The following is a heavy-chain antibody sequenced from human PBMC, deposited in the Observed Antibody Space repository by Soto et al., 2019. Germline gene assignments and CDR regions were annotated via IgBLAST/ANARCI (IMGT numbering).Heavy chain of an antibody. CDR1: GFTFSRDG. CDR2: ITDNGGST. D-gene: IGHD4-17*01. J-gene: IGHJ4*02. Sequence: RLSCAASGFTFSRDGMSWVRQAPGKGLGWVSLITDNGGSTYYADSVKGRFTISRDNTKNTLFLQMNSLRAEDTAVYYCAKERATTTAFDYWGQGALVTVSS. V-gene: IGHV3-23*01. CDR3: AKERATTTAFDY.